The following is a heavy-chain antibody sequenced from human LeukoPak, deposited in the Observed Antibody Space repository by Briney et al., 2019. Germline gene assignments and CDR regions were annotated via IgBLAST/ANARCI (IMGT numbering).Heavy chain of an antibody. D-gene: IGHD5-18*01. V-gene: IGHV4-4*07. J-gene: IGHJ5*02. CDR2: IYTSGST. CDR3: ARVDSYGFSFWFDP. Sequence: SETLSLTCTVSGGSISSYYWSWIRQPAGKGLEWIGRIYTSGSTNYNPSLKSRVTMSVDTSKNQFSLKLSSVTAAGTAVYYCARVDSYGFSFWFDPWGQGTLVTVSS. CDR1: GGSISSYY.